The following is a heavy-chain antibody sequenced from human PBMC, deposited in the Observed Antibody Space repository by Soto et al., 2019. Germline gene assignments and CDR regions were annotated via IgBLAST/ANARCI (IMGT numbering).Heavy chain of an antibody. CDR1: GFTFSDYA. CDR2: ISGSGGRT. V-gene: IGHV3-23*01. J-gene: IGHJ4*02. D-gene: IGHD5-12*01. Sequence: GGSLGLSCAASGFTFSDYAMSWVRQGTGKGQEWVSTISGSGGRTFYADSVKGRFTISRDNSKNTLSLQMNSLRAEDTAVYYCAKRAQIYDPGYYFDFWGQGTPVTVSS. CDR3: AKRAQIYDPGYYFDF.